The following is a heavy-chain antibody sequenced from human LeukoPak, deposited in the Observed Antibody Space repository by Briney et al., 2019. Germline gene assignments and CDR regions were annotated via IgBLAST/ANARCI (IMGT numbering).Heavy chain of an antibody. CDR1: GFPFSSYG. J-gene: IGHJ3*02. Sequence: GGSLRLSCAASGFPFSSYGMHWVRQAPAKGLEWVSVIYSGGSTYYADSVKGRFTISRDNSKNTLYLQMNSLRAEDTAVYYCARGMAPGGAFDIWGQGTMVTVSS. CDR3: ARGMAPGGAFDI. V-gene: IGHV3-NL1*01. CDR2: IYSGGST. D-gene: IGHD3-16*01.